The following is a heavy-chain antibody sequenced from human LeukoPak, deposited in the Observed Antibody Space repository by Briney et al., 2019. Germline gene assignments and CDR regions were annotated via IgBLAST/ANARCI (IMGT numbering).Heavy chain of an antibody. J-gene: IGHJ4*02. CDR3: ARVKRGGAKY. Sequence: SETLSLTCAVSGGSFSGYYWTWIRQPPGMGLDWIGEIDHSGSTKYNPSLKSRVTISVDTSKNQFSLRLNSVSAADTALYYCARVKRGGAKYWGRGTLVTVSS. CDR2: IDHSGST. V-gene: IGHV4-34*01. CDR1: GGSFSGYY.